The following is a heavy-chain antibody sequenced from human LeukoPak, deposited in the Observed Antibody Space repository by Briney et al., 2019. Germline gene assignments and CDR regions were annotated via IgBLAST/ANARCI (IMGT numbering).Heavy chain of an antibody. CDR3: ARASDYDSNLYYGMDV. D-gene: IGHD3-22*01. J-gene: IGHJ6*02. Sequence: SETLSLTCAVYGGSFSGYYWNWIRQSPGKGLEWIGEINHSGTTNYNPSLKSRVTISVDTSKNQFSLKLSSVTAADTAVYYCARASDYDSNLYYGMDVWGQGTTVTVSS. CDR1: GGSFSGYY. V-gene: IGHV4-34*01. CDR2: INHSGTT.